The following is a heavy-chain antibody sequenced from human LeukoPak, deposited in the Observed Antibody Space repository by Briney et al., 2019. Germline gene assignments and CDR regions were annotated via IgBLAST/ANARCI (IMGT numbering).Heavy chain of an antibody. D-gene: IGHD6-19*01. V-gene: IGHV3-48*01. CDR3: ARGGWYVAGYYFDY. CDR1: GFTFSSYN. CDR2: ISSNSGTK. J-gene: IGHJ4*02. Sequence: GGSLRLSCAASGFTFSSYNMNWVRQAPGKGLEWVSYISSNSGTKYYADSVKGRYTISRDNAKNTLYLQMNSLRAEDTAVYYCARGGWYVAGYYFDYWGQGTLVTVSS.